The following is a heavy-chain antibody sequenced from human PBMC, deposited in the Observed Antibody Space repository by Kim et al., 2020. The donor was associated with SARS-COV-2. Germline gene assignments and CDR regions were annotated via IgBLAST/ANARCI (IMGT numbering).Heavy chain of an antibody. V-gene: IGHV4-34*01. Sequence: SETLSLTCAVYGGSFSGYYWSWIRQPPGKGLEWIGEINHSGSTNYNPSLKSRVTISVDTSKNQFSLKLSSVTAADTAVYYCALAVAGTRPFDYWGQGTL. CDR2: INHSGST. D-gene: IGHD6-19*01. CDR1: GGSFSGYY. CDR3: ALAVAGTRPFDY. J-gene: IGHJ4*02.